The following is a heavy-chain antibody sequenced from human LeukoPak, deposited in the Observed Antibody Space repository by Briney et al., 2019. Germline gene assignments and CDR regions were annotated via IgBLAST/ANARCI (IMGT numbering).Heavy chain of an antibody. J-gene: IGHJ4*02. D-gene: IGHD6-13*01. CDR2: ISTSSLYI. Sequence: GGSLRLSCAGSGFTFSSYSMNWVRQAPGQGLEWVSSISTSSLYIYYADSVKGRFTISRDNAKKSMYLQMNSLRAEDTAVYYCARAALRIPYTNSWFDNGFDYWGQGTLVTVSS. CDR1: GFTFSSYS. CDR3: ARAALRIPYTNSWFDNGFDY. V-gene: IGHV3-21*01.